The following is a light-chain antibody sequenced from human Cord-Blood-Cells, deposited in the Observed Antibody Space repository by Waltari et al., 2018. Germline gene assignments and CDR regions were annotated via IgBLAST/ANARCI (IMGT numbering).Light chain of an antibody. CDR1: QGISSA. Sequence: AIQLPQSPSSLSASVGHRVTITCRASQGISSALAWYQQKPGKAPKLLIYDASSLESGVPSSFSGRGSGTDFTLTISSLQPEDFATYYCQQFNSYPRTFGQGTKVEIK. V-gene: IGKV1-13*02. CDR3: QQFNSYPRT. CDR2: DAS. J-gene: IGKJ1*01.